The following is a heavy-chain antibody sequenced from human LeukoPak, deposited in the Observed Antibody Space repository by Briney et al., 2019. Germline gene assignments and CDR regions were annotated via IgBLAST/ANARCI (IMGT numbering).Heavy chain of an antibody. V-gene: IGHV3-33*01. D-gene: IGHD2-2*02. CDR2: IWYDGSNK. CDR3: ARGRHCSSTSCYKFGGMIDY. CDR1: GFTFSSYG. Sequence: SGGSLRLSCAASGFTFSSYGMHWVRPAPGKGLEGVAVIWYDGSNKYYADSVKGRFTISRDNSKNTLYLQMNSLRAEDTAVYYCARGRHCSSTSCYKFGGMIDYWGQGTLVTVSS. J-gene: IGHJ4*02.